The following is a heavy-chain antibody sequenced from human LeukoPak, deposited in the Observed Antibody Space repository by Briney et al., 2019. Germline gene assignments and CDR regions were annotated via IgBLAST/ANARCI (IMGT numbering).Heavy chain of an antibody. V-gene: IGHV3-9*01. J-gene: IGHJ5*02. CDR1: GFTFDDYA. CDR2: ISWNSGSI. D-gene: IGHD2-2*01. Sequence: GRSLRLSCAASGFTFDDYAMHWVRQAPGKGLEWVSGISWNSGSIGYADSVKGRFTISRDNAKNSLYLQMNSLRAEDTALYYCAKGRDKYQLLSKNWFDPWGQGTLVTVSS. CDR3: AKGRDKYQLLSKNWFDP.